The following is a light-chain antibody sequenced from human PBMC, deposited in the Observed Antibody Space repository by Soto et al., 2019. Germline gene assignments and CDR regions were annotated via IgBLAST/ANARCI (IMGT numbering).Light chain of an antibody. Sequence: EIVMTQSPATLSVSQGDRAALSCRASQSVGTNFAWYQQKPGQAPRLLIYDASSRATGVPTRFSGSGSGTEFTLTISSLQSEDFAFYYCQQYYNWPPKYSFGQGTKLEIK. CDR2: DAS. CDR1: QSVGTN. CDR3: QQYYNWPPKYS. V-gene: IGKV3-15*01. J-gene: IGKJ2*01.